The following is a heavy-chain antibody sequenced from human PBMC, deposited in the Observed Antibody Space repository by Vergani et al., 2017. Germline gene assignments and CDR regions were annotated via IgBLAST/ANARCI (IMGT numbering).Heavy chain of an antibody. J-gene: IGHJ6*03. CDR2: IFYSGTT. CDR1: GGSISSGDHC. CDR3: ARVDTQVPATSHFYYMDV. D-gene: IGHD6-25*01. Sequence: QVQLQESGPGVLKPSQTLSLTCAVSGGSISSGDHCWTWIRQRPGKGLEWIGYIFYSGTTYDNPPLRSRLTISVDTSQNQFSLKLRSVTAADTAVYYCARVDTQVPATSHFYYMDVWGKGTTVVVSS. V-gene: IGHV4-31*11.